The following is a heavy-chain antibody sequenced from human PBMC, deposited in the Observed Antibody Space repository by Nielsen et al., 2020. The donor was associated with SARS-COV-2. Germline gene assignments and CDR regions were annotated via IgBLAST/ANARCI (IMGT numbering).Heavy chain of an antibody. CDR2: INPNSGGT. CDR3: ARGIAVAGPFDY. J-gene: IGHJ4*02. V-gene: IGHV1-2*04. D-gene: IGHD6-19*01. Sequence: WVRQAPGQGLEWMGWINPNSGGTNYAQKFQGWVTMTRDTSISTAYMELSSLRSEDTAVYSCARGIAVAGPFDYWGQETLVTVSS.